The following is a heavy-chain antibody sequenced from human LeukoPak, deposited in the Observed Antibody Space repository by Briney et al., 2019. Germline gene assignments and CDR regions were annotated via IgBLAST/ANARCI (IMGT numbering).Heavy chain of an antibody. CDR3: ASNARAYCSSTSCLDLDY. J-gene: IGHJ4*02. CDR2: IYSGGST. V-gene: IGHV3-53*01. D-gene: IGHD2-2*01. Sequence: GGSLRLSCAASGFTVSSNYMSWVRQAPGKGLEWVSVIYSGGSTYYADSVKGRFTISRDNSKNTLYLQMNSLRAEDTAVYYCASNARAYCSSTSCLDLDYWGQGTLVTVSS. CDR1: GFTVSSNY.